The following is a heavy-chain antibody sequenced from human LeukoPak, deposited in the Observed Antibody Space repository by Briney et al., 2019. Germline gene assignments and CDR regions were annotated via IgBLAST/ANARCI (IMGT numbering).Heavy chain of an antibody. CDR2: ISHDGTTK. D-gene: IGHD1-1*01. CDR3: ARARGKWHQLPLDY. Sequence: GGSLRVSCAASRFTFSNFAMHWVRQAPGKGLEWVAIISHDGTTKHYADSVKGRFTISRDNSNSSLFLQMNSLRGEDTAVYFCARARGKWHQLPLDYWGQGTLVTVSS. J-gene: IGHJ4*02. V-gene: IGHV3-30*04. CDR1: RFTFSNFA.